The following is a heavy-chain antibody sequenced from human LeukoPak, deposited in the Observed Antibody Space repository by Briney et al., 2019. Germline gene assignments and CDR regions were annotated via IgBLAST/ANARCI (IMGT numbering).Heavy chain of an antibody. V-gene: IGHV4-38-2*02. CDR1: GYSISSGYY. J-gene: IGHJ6*04. Sequence: SETLSLTCAVSGYSISSGYYWGWIRQPPGKGLEWIGRIYHSGSTYYNPSLKSRVTISVDTSKNQFSLKLSSVTAADTAVYYCARERMELPDYYYYYGMDVWGKGTTVTVSS. CDR3: ARERMELPDYYYYYGMDV. CDR2: IYHSGST. D-gene: IGHD1-7*01.